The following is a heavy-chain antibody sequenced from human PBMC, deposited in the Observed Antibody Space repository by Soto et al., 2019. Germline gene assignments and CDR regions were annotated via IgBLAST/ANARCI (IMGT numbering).Heavy chain of an antibody. Sequence: EVQLVESGGGLVKPGGSLRLSCAASGFTFSSYSMNWVRQAPGKGLEWVSSISSSSSYIYYADSVTGRFTISRDNAKNSLYLQMNSLRAEDTAVYYCASAAGYGDYVFDYWGQGTLVTVSS. J-gene: IGHJ4*02. CDR1: GFTFSSYS. CDR3: ASAAGYGDYVFDY. V-gene: IGHV3-21*01. CDR2: ISSSSSYI. D-gene: IGHD4-17*01.